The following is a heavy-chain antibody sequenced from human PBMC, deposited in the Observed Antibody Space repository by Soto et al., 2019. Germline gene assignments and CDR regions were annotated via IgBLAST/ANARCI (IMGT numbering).Heavy chain of an antibody. V-gene: IGHV3-9*01. CDR2: ISWNSGSI. CDR1: GFTFDDYA. J-gene: IGHJ5*02. CDR3: AKDIEQQLPWGWFDP. D-gene: IGHD6-13*01. Sequence: GGSLRLSCAASGFTFDDYAMHWVRKAPGKGLEWVSGISWNSGSIGYADSVKGRFTISRDNAKNSLYLQMNSLRAEDTALYYCAKDIEQQLPWGWFDPWGQGTLVTVSS.